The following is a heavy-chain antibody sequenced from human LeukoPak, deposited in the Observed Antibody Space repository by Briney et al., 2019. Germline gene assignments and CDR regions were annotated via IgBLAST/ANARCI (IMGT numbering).Heavy chain of an antibody. CDR2: MNPNSGNT. CDR3: ARSAPIVVVPAAIRTERGYWFDP. CDR1: GYTFTSYD. Sequence: GASVKVSCKASGYTFTSYDINWVRQATGQGLEWMGWMNPNSGNTGYAQKFQGRVTMTRNTSISTAYMELSSLRSEDTAVYYCARSAPIVVVPAAIRTERGYWFDPWGQGTLVTVSS. J-gene: IGHJ5*02. V-gene: IGHV1-8*01. D-gene: IGHD2-2*02.